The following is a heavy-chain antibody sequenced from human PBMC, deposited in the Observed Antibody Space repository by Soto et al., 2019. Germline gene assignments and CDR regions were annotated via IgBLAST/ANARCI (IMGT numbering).Heavy chain of an antibody. Sequence: SVKGSCTGSGGTFSSYAISWVRQAPGQGLEWMGGIIPIFGTANYAQKFQGRVTITADESTSTAYMELSSLRSEDTAVYYCARGGGVTIFGLSSPRPGGSYGMDVWGQGTTVAVSS. CDR1: GGTFSSYA. V-gene: IGHV1-69*13. CDR3: ARGGGVTIFGLSSPRPGGSYGMDV. CDR2: IIPIFGTA. J-gene: IGHJ6*02. D-gene: IGHD3-3*01.